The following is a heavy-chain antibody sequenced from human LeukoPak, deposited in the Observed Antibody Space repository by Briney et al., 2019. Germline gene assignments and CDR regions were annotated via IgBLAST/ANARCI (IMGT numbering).Heavy chain of an antibody. V-gene: IGHV3-30*14. Sequence: PGRSLRLSCAASGFTFSSYAMHWVGQAPGKGLEWVAVISYDGSNKYYADSVKGRFTISRDNSKNTLYLQMNSLRAEDTAVYYCATGAGPFIAVAGSFDYWGQGTLVTVSS. CDR1: GFTFSSYA. D-gene: IGHD6-19*01. CDR3: ATGAGPFIAVAGSFDY. J-gene: IGHJ4*02. CDR2: ISYDGSNK.